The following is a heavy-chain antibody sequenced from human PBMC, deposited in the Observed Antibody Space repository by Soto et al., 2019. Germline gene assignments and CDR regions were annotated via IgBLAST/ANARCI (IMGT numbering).Heavy chain of an antibody. D-gene: IGHD3-10*01. CDR1: GYTFTNYG. V-gene: IGHV1-18*01. J-gene: IGHJ5*02. CDR3: ARVVGSGSYYNQYNWFDP. CDR2: INVYNGNT. Sequence: QVQLVQSGGEVKKPGASVKVSCKASGYTFTNYGISWVRQAPGQGLEWMGWINVYNGNTKYAQKVQGRVTMTTDTSTSTADMELRSLRSDDTAVYYCARVVGSGSYYNQYNWFDPWGQGTLVTVSS.